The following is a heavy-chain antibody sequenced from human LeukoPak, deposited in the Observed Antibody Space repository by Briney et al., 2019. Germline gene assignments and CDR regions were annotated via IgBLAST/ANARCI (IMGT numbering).Heavy chain of an antibody. CDR3: ARRLYNGRVARSYYYYGMDV. CDR1: GGSFSGYY. V-gene: IGHV4-34*01. D-gene: IGHD3-10*01. CDR2: INHSGST. J-gene: IGHJ6*02. Sequence: SETLSLTCAVYGGSFSGYYWSWIRQPPGKGLEWIGEINHSGSTNYNPSLKSRVTISVDTSKNQFSLKLSSVTAADTAVYYCARRLYNGRVARSYYYYGMDVWGQGTRSPSP.